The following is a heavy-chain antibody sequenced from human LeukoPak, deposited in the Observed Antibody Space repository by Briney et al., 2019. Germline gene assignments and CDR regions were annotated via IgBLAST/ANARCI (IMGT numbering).Heavy chain of an antibody. D-gene: IGHD3-10*01. V-gene: IGHV1-2*02. Sequence: ASVKVSCKASVYTFTGYYMHWVRQAPGRGLEWMGWINPNSGGTNYAQKFQGRVTMTRDTSISTAYMELSRLRSDDTAVYYCARYLPYYYKPDIWGQGTMVTVSS. CDR1: VYTFTGYY. CDR3: ARYLPYYYKPDI. J-gene: IGHJ3*02. CDR2: INPNSGGT.